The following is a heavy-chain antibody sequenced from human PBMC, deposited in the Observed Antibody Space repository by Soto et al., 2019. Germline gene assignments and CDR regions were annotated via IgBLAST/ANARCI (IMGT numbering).Heavy chain of an antibody. V-gene: IGHV1-8*01. J-gene: IGHJ5*02. Sequence: ASVKVSCKASGYTFAAYDINWVRQAPGQGLEWMGWMNPNSGNTGYAQKFQGRLTMTRDTALSVAHMELSSLRNEDTAVYYCARVLGCSSTSCQNWFDPWGQGTLVTVSS. CDR1: GYTFAAYD. D-gene: IGHD2-2*01. CDR3: ARVLGCSSTSCQNWFDP. CDR2: MNPNSGNT.